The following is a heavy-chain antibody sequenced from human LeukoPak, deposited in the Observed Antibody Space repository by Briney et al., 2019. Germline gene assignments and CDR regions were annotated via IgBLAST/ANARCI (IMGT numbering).Heavy chain of an antibody. J-gene: IGHJ4*02. V-gene: IGHV4-61*02. CDR1: GGSTSSGSYY. CDR3: ARGPGYSYTFDY. D-gene: IGHD5-18*01. CDR2: IYTSGST. Sequence: PSETLSLTCTVSGGSTSSGSYYWSWIRQPAGKGLEWIGRIYTSGSTNYNPSLKSRVTISVDTSKNQFSLKLSSVTAADTAVYYCARGPGYSYTFDYWGQGTLVTVSS.